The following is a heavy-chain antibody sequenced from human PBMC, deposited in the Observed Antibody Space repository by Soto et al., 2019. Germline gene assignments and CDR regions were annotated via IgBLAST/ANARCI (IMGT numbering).Heavy chain of an antibody. J-gene: IGHJ4*02. Sequence: QVQLQESGPGLVKPSETLSLTCTVSGGSISSYYWSWIRQPPGKGLEWIGYIYYSGSTNYNPSLKSRVTISVDTSKNQFSLKLSSVTAADRAVYYCARHYGYGYARDWGQGTLVTVSS. D-gene: IGHD5-18*01. CDR2: IYYSGST. V-gene: IGHV4-59*08. CDR3: ARHYGYGYARD. CDR1: GGSISSYY.